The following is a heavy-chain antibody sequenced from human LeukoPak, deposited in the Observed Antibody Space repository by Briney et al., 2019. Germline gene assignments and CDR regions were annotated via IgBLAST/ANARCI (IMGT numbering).Heavy chain of an antibody. V-gene: IGHV3-15*01. CDR2: FKSKTDGGTT. J-gene: IGHJ6*03. CDR3: TTSHYYYYMDV. CDR1: GFTFRNAW. Sequence: PGGPLRLSSPAPGFTFRNAWGGWGRQAPGKEREWAGRFKSKTDGGTTDYAAPVKGRFTISRDDSKNTLYLQMNSLKTEDTAVYYCTTSHYYYYMDVWGKGTTVTISS.